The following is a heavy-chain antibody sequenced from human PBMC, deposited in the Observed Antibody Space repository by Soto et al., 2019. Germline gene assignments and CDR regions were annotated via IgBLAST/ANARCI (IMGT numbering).Heavy chain of an antibody. CDR3: ARDRLGSGGYDY. CDR2: IYHSGST. CDR1: GGSISSSTYS. D-gene: IGHD1-26*01. V-gene: IGHV4-30-2*01. J-gene: IGHJ4*02. Sequence: PSETLSLTCAVSGGSISSSTYSWNWIRQPPGKGLEWIGYIYHSGSTSYNPSLNSRVTISVDRSKNQFSLRLNSVTAADTAVYYCARDRLGSGGYDYWGQGTLVTVSS.